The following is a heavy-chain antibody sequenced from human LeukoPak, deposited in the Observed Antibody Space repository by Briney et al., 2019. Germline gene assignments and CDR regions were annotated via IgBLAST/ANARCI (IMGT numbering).Heavy chain of an antibody. V-gene: IGHV4-59*01. CDR2: IYYSGST. CDR3: ARLARSGWFDP. Sequence: SETLSLTCTVSGGSINSYYWSWIRQPPGQGLEWIGYIYYSGSTNYNPPLKSRVTISVDTSKNQFYLKLSSVTAADRAVHYCARLARSGWFDPWGQGTLVTVSS. D-gene: IGHD3-3*01. CDR1: GGSINSYY. J-gene: IGHJ5*02.